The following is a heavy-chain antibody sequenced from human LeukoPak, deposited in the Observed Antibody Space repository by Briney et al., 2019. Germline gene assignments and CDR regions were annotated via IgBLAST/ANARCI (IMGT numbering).Heavy chain of an antibody. CDR1: GGSISTYY. J-gene: IGHJ4*02. V-gene: IGHV4-59*08. CDR3: ARHDGRYSSGWDFDY. D-gene: IGHD6-19*01. CDR2: IYYSGST. Sequence: SETLSLTCTVSGGSISTYYWSWIRQPPGKGLEWIGYIYYSGSTNYNPSLKSRVTISVDTSKNQFSLKLNSVTAADTAVCYCARHDGRYSSGWDFDYWGQGTLVTVSS.